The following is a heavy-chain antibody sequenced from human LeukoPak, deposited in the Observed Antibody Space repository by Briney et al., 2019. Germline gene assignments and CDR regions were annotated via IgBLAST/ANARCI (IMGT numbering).Heavy chain of an antibody. CDR3: ASSIAVAGTHSDNWFDP. CDR2: IYYSGST. J-gene: IGHJ5*02. V-gene: IGHV4-30-4*01. CDR1: GGSISSGDYY. D-gene: IGHD6-19*01. Sequence: SQTLSLSCTVSGGSISSGDYYWSWLRPPPGKGLEWIGYIYYSGSTYYNPSLKSRVTISVDTSKNQFSLKLSSVTAADTAVYYCASSIAVAGTHSDNWFDPWGQGTLVTVSS.